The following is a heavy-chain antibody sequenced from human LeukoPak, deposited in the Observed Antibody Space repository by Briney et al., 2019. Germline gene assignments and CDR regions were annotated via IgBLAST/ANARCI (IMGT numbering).Heavy chain of an antibody. J-gene: IGHJ4*02. V-gene: IGHV3-48*01. D-gene: IGHD5/OR15-5a*01. CDR3: AGFGVYPY. CDR2: FGISGTI. Sequence: PGGSLRLSCAVSGFTVKTYDMHWVRQAPGEGPEWIAYFGISGTIYYADSVWGRFTISRDNAKNSLFLQMNSLRVDDTAIYYCAGFGVYPYWGQGTPVTVSS. CDR1: GFTVKTYD.